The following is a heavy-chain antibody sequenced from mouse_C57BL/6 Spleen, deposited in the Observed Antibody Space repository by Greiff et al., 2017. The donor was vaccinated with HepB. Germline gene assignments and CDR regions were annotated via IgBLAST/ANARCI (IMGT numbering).Heavy chain of an antibody. V-gene: IGHV1-64*01. CDR2: IHPNSGST. CDR1: GYTFTSYW. CDR3: ARDGYSWAMDY. J-gene: IGHJ4*01. Sequence: QVQLQQPGAELVKPGASVKLSCKASGYTFTSYWMHWVKQRPGQGLEWIGMIHPNSGSTNYNEKFKSKATLTVDKSSSTAYMQLSSLTSEDSAVYYCARDGYSWAMDYWGQGTSVTVSS. D-gene: IGHD2-3*01.